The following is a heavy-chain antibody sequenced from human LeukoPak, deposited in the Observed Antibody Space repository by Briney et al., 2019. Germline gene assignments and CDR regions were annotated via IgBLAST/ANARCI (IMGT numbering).Heavy chain of an antibody. Sequence: ASVKVSCKASGYTFTGYYMHWVRQAPGQGLEWMGRINPNSGGTNYAQKFQGRVTMTRDKSISKAYVELSRLRSDDTAVYYCARVRNRWIQLGLFHYWGQGTLVTV. CDR1: GYTFTGYY. CDR2: INPNSGGT. V-gene: IGHV1-2*06. J-gene: IGHJ4*02. D-gene: IGHD5-18*01. CDR3: ARVRNRWIQLGLFHY.